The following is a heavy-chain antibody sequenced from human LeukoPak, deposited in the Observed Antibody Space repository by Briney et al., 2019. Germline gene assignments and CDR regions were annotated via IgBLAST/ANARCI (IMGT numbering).Heavy chain of an antibody. CDR1: GFTFSSYA. Sequence: HPGGSLRLSCAASGFTFSSYAMSWVRQAPGKGLEWVSAISGSGGSTYYADSVKGRFTISRDNSKNALYLQMNSLRAEDTAVYYCARPRYSRGWYFDSWGQGTLVTVSS. J-gene: IGHJ4*02. CDR2: ISGSGGST. CDR3: ARPRYSRGWYFDS. D-gene: IGHD6-19*01. V-gene: IGHV3-23*01.